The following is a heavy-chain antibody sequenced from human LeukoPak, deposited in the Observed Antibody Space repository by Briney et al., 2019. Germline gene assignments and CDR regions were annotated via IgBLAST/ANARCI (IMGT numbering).Heavy chain of an antibody. D-gene: IGHD3-10*01. CDR3: ARVREELYGSGSYYKFWFDP. CDR2: INTNTENP. V-gene: IGHV7-4-1*02. J-gene: IGHJ5*02. CDR1: GYTFTSYA. Sequence: ASVKVSCKASGYTFTSYAMNWVRQAPGQGLEWMGWINTNTENPTYAQGFTGRFVFSLDTSVSAAYLQISSLRAEDTAVYYCARVREELYGSGSYYKFWFDPWGQGTLVTVSS.